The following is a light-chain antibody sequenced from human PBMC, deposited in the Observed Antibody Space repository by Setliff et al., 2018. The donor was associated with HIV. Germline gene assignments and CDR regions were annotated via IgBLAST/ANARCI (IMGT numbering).Light chain of an antibody. Sequence: SALTQPASLSGSPGQTITISCSGTSDDLGQYNYVSWYQQRPGKAPKLIIYDVNKWPSGVSNRFSGSKSGNTASLTISGLQAEDEADYYCCSYVNSGIYVFGTGTKVTVL. CDR3: CSYVNSGIYV. CDR2: DVN. J-gene: IGLJ1*01. V-gene: IGLV2-14*03. CDR1: SDDLGQYNY.